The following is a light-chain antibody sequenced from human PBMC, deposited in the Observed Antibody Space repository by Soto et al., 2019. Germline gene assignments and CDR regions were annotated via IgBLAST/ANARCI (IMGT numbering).Light chain of an antibody. Sequence: QSVLTQPASVSGSPGQSITISCTGTSSDVGGYNYVSWYQQHPGKAPKLMIYEVSNRPSGVSNRFSGSKSGNTASLTISGLQAEDEADYYCSSHTPNITLFGGGTQLTVL. V-gene: IGLV2-14*01. J-gene: IGLJ2*01. CDR1: SSDVGGYNY. CDR2: EVS. CDR3: SSHTPNITL.